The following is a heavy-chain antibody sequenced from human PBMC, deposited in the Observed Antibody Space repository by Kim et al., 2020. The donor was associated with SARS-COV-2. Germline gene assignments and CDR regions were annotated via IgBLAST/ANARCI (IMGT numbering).Heavy chain of an antibody. Sequence: GGSLRLSCAASGFTFSSYEMNWVRQAPGKGLEWVSYISSSGSTIYYADSVKGRFTISRDNAKNSLYLQMNSLRAEDTAVYYCARDTAGAVPGLFDYWGQGTLVTVSS. CDR3: ARDTAGAVPGLFDY. J-gene: IGHJ4*02. V-gene: IGHV3-48*03. D-gene: IGHD6-19*01. CDR1: GFTFSSYE. CDR2: ISSSGSTI.